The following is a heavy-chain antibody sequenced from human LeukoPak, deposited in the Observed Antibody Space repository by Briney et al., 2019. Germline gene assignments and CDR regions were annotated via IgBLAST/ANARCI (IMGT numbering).Heavy chain of an antibody. Sequence: PGGSLRLSCAASGFTVSSNYMSWVRQAPGKGLEWVSVMYSDGSAYYADSVKGRFTISRDNSKNRLFLQMNSLRAEDTAVYFCARTIAMTGIDYFDQWGQGTLVTAS. V-gene: IGHV3-53*01. CDR2: MYSDGSA. J-gene: IGHJ4*02. CDR3: ARTIAMTGIDYFDQ. D-gene: IGHD6-19*01. CDR1: GFTVSSNY.